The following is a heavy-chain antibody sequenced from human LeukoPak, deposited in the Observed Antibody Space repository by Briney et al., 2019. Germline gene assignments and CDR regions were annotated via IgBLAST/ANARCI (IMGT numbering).Heavy chain of an antibody. J-gene: IGHJ4*02. V-gene: IGHV3-30-3*01. CDR3: ARAQTYYYDSSGYYFDY. D-gene: IGHD3-22*01. CDR2: ISNDGSNK. Sequence: GGSLRLSCAASGFTFSSYAMHWVRQAPGKGLEWVAVISNDGSNKYYADSVKGRFTISRDNSKNTLYLQMNSLRAEDTAVYYCARAQTYYYDSSGYYFDYWGQGTLVTVSS. CDR1: GFTFSSYA.